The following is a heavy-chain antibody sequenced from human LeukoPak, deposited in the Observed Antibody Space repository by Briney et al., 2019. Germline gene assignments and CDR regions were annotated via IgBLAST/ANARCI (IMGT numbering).Heavy chain of an antibody. CDR1: GFSIRGYW. D-gene: IGHD5-12*01. CDR2: IKSDGSWT. Sequence: GGSLRLSCAASGFSIRGYWMHWVRQAPGKGLMWVSRIKSDGSWTNYADSVRGRFTTSRDNAKNTLYLQMIGLRAEDTAIYYCVRDGDAYDFDHWGQGILVTVSS. V-gene: IGHV3-74*01. CDR3: VRDGDAYDFDH. J-gene: IGHJ4*02.